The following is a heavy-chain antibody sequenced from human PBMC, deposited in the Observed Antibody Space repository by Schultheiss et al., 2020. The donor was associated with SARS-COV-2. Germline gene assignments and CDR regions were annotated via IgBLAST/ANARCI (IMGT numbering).Heavy chain of an antibody. Sequence: SETLSLTCTISGGSISSSSYYWGWIRQHPGKGLEWIGYFYYSGTTDYNPTLESRVTISGDTSKNQFFLKLNSVTAADTAVYYCARDSRRWRFFDLWGRGTLVTVSS. J-gene: IGHJ2*01. V-gene: IGHV4-31*03. CDR2: FYYSGTT. CDR3: ARDSRRWRFFDL. D-gene: IGHD3-3*01. CDR1: GGSISSSSYY.